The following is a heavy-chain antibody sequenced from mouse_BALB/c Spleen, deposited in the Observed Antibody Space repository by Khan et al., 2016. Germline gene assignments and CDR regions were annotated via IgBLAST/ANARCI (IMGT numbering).Heavy chain of an antibody. D-gene: IGHD1-1*01. CDR3: ARGYYYGSSQYYFDD. CDR2: ISYSGST. J-gene: IGHJ2*01. V-gene: IGHV3-2*02. CDR1: GYSITSDYA. Sequence: EVQLQESGPGLVKPSQSLSLTCTVTGYSITSDYAWNWIRQFPGNKLEWMGYISYSGSTSYNPSLKSRISITRDTSKNQFFLQLNSVTNEDTATDYGARGYYYGSSQYYFDDWGQGTTLTVSS.